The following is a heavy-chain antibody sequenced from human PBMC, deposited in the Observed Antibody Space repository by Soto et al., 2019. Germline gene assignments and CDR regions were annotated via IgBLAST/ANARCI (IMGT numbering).Heavy chain of an antibody. Sequence: GGSLRLSSAASGFTSSSYSMNWVRQAPGKGLEWVSSISSSSSYIYYADSVKGRFTISRDNAKNSLYLQMNSLRAEDTAVCYCARDPSSSWPTDIDYWGQGTLVTVSS. CDR1: GFTSSSYS. D-gene: IGHD6-13*01. J-gene: IGHJ4*02. CDR3: ARDPSSSWPTDIDY. V-gene: IGHV3-21*01. CDR2: ISSSSSYI.